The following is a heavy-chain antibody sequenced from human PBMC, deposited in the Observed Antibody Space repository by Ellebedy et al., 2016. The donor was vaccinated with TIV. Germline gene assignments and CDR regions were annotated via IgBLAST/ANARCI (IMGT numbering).Heavy chain of an antibody. Sequence: ASVKVSCKASGYTFTTYHMHWVRQAPGQGPEWMGIINPSGGSTSYAQKFQGRVTMTRDTSTSTVYMELSSLRSEDTAAYYCARGVSYGLEYWGQGTLVTVSS. CDR3: ARGVSYGLEY. CDR2: INPSGGST. D-gene: IGHD5-18*01. J-gene: IGHJ4*02. V-gene: IGHV1-46*01. CDR1: GYTFTTYH.